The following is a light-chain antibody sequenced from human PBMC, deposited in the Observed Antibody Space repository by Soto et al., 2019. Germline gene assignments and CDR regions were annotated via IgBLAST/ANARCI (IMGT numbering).Light chain of an antibody. CDR1: IHYDF. J-gene: IGLJ3*02. Sequence: QSVLTQPASVSGSPGQSITISCTGYIHYDFVSWYQQHPGTAPKLVIYEVSNRPSGTSDRFSGSKSGHTASLAITGLQAEDEADYYCQAYDYSLTASVFGGGTKLTVL. CDR3: QAYDYSLTASV. CDR2: EVS. V-gene: IGLV2-14*01.